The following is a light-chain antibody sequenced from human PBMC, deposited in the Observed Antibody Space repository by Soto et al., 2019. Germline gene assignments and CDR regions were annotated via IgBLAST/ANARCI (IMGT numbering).Light chain of an antibody. CDR2: DNS. CDR3: GTWDSSLSAVV. V-gene: IGLV1-51*01. CDR1: SSNIGNNY. J-gene: IGLJ2*01. Sequence: QSMLTQQHSVSAAPGQKVTISCSGSSSNIGNNYVSWYQHLPGTAPKLLISDNSERPSGIPDRFSGSKSGTSATLAITGLQTGDEADYFCGTWDSSLSAVVFGGGTKLTVL.